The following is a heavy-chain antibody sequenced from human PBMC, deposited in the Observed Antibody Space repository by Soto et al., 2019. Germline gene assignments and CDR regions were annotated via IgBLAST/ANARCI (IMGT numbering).Heavy chain of an antibody. J-gene: IGHJ4*02. CDR1: GYTFTSYD. CDR2: MNPNSGNT. V-gene: IGHV1-8*01. Sequence: QVQLVQSGAEVKRPGASVKVSCEASGYTFTSYDINWVRHATGQGLEWMGWMNPNSGNTGYAQRFQGRVTMTRNTSISTAYMELSSLRSEDTAVYYCARSTNDYGDRHWGQGTLVTVSS. CDR3: ARSTNDYGDRH. D-gene: IGHD4-17*01.